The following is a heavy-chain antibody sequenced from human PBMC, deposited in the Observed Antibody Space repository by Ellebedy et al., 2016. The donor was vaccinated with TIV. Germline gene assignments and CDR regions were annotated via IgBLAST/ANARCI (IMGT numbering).Heavy chain of an antibody. CDR3: ARKTDTTRSGDF. Sequence: GESLKISCAASGFTFSSYSMNWVRQAPGKGLEWVSYITSSSSSMYYADSVKGRFTISRDNAKNSLYLQMNSLRAEETAVYYCARKTDTTRSGDFWGQGTLVTVS. CDR1: GFTFSSYS. D-gene: IGHD5-18*01. V-gene: IGHV3-48*04. CDR2: ITSSSSSM. J-gene: IGHJ4*02.